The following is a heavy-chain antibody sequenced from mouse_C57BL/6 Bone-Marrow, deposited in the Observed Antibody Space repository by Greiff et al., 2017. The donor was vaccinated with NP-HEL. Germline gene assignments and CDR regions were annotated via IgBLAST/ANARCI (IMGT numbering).Heavy chain of an antibody. J-gene: IGHJ2*01. CDR3: ARYGENGYYFDY. CDR1: GYTFTDYY. CDR2: IYPGSGNT. V-gene: IGHV1-76*01. Sequence: QVQLKESGAELVRPGASVKLSCKASGYTFTDYYINWVKQRPGQGLEWIARIYPGSGNTYYNEKFKGKATLTAEKSSSTAYMQLSSLTSEDSAVYFCARYGENGYYFDYWGQGTTLTVSS. D-gene: IGHD2-2*01.